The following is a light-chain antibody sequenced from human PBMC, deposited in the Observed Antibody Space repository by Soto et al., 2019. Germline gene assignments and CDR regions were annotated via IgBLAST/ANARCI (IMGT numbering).Light chain of an antibody. CDR2: ADS. V-gene: IGKV3-11*01. J-gene: IGKJ3*01. Sequence: EIVLTQSPATLSLSPGETATLSCRASQSVSGYIGWYQQKPGQAPRLLIYADSNRATGIPARFSGSGSGTDFTLTITNLQPADFATYYCQQYSDFLISFGPGTTVDFK. CDR3: QQYSDFLIS. CDR1: QSVSGY.